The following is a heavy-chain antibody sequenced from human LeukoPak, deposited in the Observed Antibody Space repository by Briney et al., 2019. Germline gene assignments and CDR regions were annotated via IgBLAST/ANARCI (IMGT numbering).Heavy chain of an antibody. CDR1: GFTFSRYS. D-gene: IGHD6-6*01. Sequence: PGGSLRLSCAVSGFTFSRYSMNWVRQAPGKGLEWVSSISSSSSYIYYADSVKSRFTISRDNAKNSLYLQMNSLRAEDTAVYYCARDTGSSGDYWGQGTLVTVSS. CDR2: ISSSSSYI. J-gene: IGHJ4*02. CDR3: ARDTGSSGDY. V-gene: IGHV3-21*01.